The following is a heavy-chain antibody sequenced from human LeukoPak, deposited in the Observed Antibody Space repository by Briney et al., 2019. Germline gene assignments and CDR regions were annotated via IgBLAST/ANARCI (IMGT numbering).Heavy chain of an antibody. Sequence: SQTLSLTCTVSGGSISSGDYYWSWIRQPPGKGLEWIGYIYYSGSTYYNPSLKSRVTISVDTSKNQFSLKLSSVTAADTAVYYCARGGYSGYQTTYYSDYWGQGTLVTVSS. CDR3: ARGGYSGYQTTYYSDY. D-gene: IGHD5-12*01. V-gene: IGHV4-30-4*01. J-gene: IGHJ4*02. CDR1: GGSISSGDYY. CDR2: IYYSGST.